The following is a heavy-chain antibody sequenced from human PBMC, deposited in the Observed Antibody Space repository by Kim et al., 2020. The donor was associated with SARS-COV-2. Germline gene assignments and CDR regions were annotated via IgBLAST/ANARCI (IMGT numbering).Heavy chain of an antibody. Sequence: SETLSLTCSVSGGSITRDYWTWVRQSAGKGLEWLGRYHSSGSSNYSPSLKSRVTMSVDTADNQFSLRLNSVAAADTAGYYFARESGTSRHFDYWGQGILV. J-gene: IGHJ4*02. V-gene: IGHV4-4*07. CDR2: YHSSGSS. CDR1: GGSITRDY. CDR3: ARESGTSRHFDY.